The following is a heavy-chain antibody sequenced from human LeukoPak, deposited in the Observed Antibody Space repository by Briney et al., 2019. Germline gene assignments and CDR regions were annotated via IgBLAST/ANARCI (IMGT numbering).Heavy chain of an antibody. CDR1: GGTFSSYA. CDR3: ARSGYCSSTSCYHTRPNYYYMDV. Sequence: ASVKVSCKASGGTFSSYAISWVRQAPGQGLEWMGRIIPILDIANYAQKFQGRVTITADKSTSTAYMELSSLRSEDTAVYYCARSGYCSSTSCYHTRPNYYYMDVWGKGPRSPSP. D-gene: IGHD2-2*03. J-gene: IGHJ6*03. V-gene: IGHV1-69*04. CDR2: IIPILDIA.